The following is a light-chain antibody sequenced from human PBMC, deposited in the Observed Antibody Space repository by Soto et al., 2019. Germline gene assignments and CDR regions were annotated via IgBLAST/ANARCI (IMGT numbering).Light chain of an antibody. J-gene: IGLJ1*01. CDR3: LSYKSRSTYV. CDR1: SSDVGGYNY. Sequence: QSALTQPASVSGSPGQSIAISCTGTSSDVGGYNYVSWYQQHPGKAPKLMVYDVSNRPSGVSNRFSGSKSGNTASLTISGLQAEDEADYYCLSYKSRSTYVFGTGTKLPVL. CDR2: DVS. V-gene: IGLV2-14*01.